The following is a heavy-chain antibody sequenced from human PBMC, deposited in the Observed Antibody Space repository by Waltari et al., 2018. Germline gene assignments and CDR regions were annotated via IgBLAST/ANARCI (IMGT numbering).Heavy chain of an antibody. V-gene: IGHV1-69*12. Sequence: QVQLVQSGAEVKKPGSSVKVSCKASGGTFSSSAISWVRQAPGQGLEWMGGIIPIFGTANYAQKFQGRVTITADESTSTAYMELSSRRSEDTAVYYCAREGGASGSKRHAFDIWGQGTMVTVSS. J-gene: IGHJ3*02. CDR1: GGTFSSSA. D-gene: IGHD6-19*01. CDR3: AREGGASGSKRHAFDI. CDR2: IIPIFGTA.